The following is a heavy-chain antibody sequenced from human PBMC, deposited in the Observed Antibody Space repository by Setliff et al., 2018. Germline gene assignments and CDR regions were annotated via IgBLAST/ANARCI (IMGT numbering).Heavy chain of an antibody. V-gene: IGHV4-30-4*08. Sequence: SATLSLTCTVSGGSISSGDYYWTWIRQPPGKGLEWIGFIYYSGNTFYNPSLKSRLTISVDTSKNLFSLKLSSVTAADTAVYYCARQLYYYGTPGYFDYWGQGTLVTVSS. CDR1: GGSISSGDYY. CDR3: ARQLYYYGTPGYFDY. CDR2: IYYSGNT. D-gene: IGHD3-10*01. J-gene: IGHJ4*02.